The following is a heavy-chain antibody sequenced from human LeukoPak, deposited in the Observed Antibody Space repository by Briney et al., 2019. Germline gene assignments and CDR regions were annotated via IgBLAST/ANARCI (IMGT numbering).Heavy chain of an antibody. CDR1: GYTFTSYG. V-gene: IGHV1-18*01. D-gene: IGHD5-18*01. J-gene: IGHJ4*02. CDR2: ISAYNGNT. CDR3: ATDRRGYSYGPRVTFDY. Sequence: ASVKVSCKASGYTFTSYGISWVRQAPGQGLEWMGWISAYNGNTNYAQKLQGRVTMTTDTSTSTAYMELRSLRSDDTAVYYCATDRRGYSYGPRVTFDYWGQGTLVTVSS.